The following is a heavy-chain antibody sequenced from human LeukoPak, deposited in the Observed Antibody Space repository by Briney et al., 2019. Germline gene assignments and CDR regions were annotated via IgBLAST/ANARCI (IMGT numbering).Heavy chain of an antibody. Sequence: SETLSLTCTVSGGSISSGGYYWSWIRQPPGKGLEWIGYIYYSGSTNYNPSLKSRVTISVDTSKNQFSLKLSSVTAADTAVYYCARSGSYYHRFDYWGQGTLVTVSS. CDR3: ARSGSYYHRFDY. V-gene: IGHV4-61*08. D-gene: IGHD1-26*01. J-gene: IGHJ4*02. CDR2: IYYSGST. CDR1: GGSISSGGYY.